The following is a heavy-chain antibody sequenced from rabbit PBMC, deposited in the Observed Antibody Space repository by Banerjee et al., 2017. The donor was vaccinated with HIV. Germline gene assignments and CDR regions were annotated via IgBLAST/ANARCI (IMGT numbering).Heavy chain of an antibody. D-gene: IGHD1-1*01. CDR1: GFSFGNYW. Sequence: QSLEESGGDLVKPGASLTLTCTASGFSFGNYWMSWVRQAPGKGLEWIASISTSTGTSYYASWAKGRFTISKTSSTTVTLQMTSLTAADTATYFCARSANAQTAIGYSLWGPGTLVTVS. J-gene: IGHJ4*01. CDR3: ARSANAQTAIGYSL. V-gene: IGHV1S40*01. CDR2: ISTSTGTS.